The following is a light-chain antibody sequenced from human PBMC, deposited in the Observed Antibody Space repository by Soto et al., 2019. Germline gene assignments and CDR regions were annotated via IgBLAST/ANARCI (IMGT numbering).Light chain of an antibody. CDR3: TSYAGTYSFFYV. Sequence: QSALTQPPSASGSPGQSVTISCTGTSSDVGAYNYVSWYQQLPGKAPKLIIYEVSKRTSGVPDRFSGSKSGNTASLTVSGLQAEDGADYYCTSYAGTYSFFYVFGTGTKLTVL. V-gene: IGLV2-8*01. CDR1: SSDVGAYNY. CDR2: EVS. J-gene: IGLJ1*01.